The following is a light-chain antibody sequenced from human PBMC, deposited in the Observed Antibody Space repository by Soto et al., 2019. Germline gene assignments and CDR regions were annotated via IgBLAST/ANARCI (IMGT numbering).Light chain of an antibody. CDR3: QQSYSTPPGYT. CDR2: AAS. J-gene: IGKJ2*01. CDR1: QSISSY. V-gene: IGKV1-39*01. Sequence: DIPMTQSPSSLSASVGDRVTITCRASQSISSYLYWYQQKPGKAPKLLIYAASSLQSGVPSRFSGSGSGTDFTLTISSLQPEDFATYYCQQSYSTPPGYTFGQGTKLEIK.